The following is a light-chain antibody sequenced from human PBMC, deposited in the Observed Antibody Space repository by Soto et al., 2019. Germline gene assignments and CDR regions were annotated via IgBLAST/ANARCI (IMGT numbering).Light chain of an antibody. J-gene: IGKJ4*01. V-gene: IGKV3-20*01. CDR1: QSVSSSY. CDR3: QPYGCSLLT. CDR2: GAS. Sequence: EIVLTQSPGTLSLSPGERATLSCRASQSVSSSYLAWYQQKPGQAPRLLIYGASSRATGIPDRFSGGGSGTDFTLTISRLEPEDFAVYYCQPYGCSLLTFGGGTKVDIK.